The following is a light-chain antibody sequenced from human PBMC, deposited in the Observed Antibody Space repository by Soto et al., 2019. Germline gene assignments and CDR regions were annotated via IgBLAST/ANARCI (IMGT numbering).Light chain of an antibody. CDR2: DAS. V-gene: IGKV3-11*01. CDR3: QQSLNTKT. J-gene: IGKJ1*01. CDR1: QSVSSY. Sequence: EIVITQPPATLSVSPGERATLSCRASQSVSSYLAWYQQKPGQAPRILIFDASNRATGIPDRFSGSGSGTDFALTIDRLAPEDFAEYYCQQSLNTKTFGQGTKVDIK.